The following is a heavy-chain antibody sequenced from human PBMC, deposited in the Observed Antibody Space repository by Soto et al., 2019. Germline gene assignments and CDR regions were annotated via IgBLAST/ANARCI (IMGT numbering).Heavy chain of an antibody. V-gene: IGHV3-11*01. Sequence: GGSLRLSCAASGFTFSDYYMSWIRQAPGKGLEWVSYISGSGSPIYFADSVKGRFTISRDNAKNSMYLQMNSLRAEDTAVYYCARGNYNCNYDYWGQGTLVTVSS. CDR3: ARGNYNCNYDY. CDR2: ISGSGSPI. CDR1: GFTFSDYY. J-gene: IGHJ4*02. D-gene: IGHD1-7*01.